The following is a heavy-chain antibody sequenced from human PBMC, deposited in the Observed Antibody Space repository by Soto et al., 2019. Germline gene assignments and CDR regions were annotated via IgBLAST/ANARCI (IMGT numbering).Heavy chain of an antibody. V-gene: IGHV4-30-2*01. CDR3: AGVICGGADGYPDAVDV. CDR1: GGSITSGVYS. Sequence: QMQLQESGSGLVKPSQTLSLTCAVSGGSITSGVYSWSWLRQPPGKGLEWLGSIYHSGDTYYNPSLKSRLTISSDKSKILFSLNLNSVTAADTALDYCAGVICGGADGYPDAVDVWGQGTMVTVSS. D-gene: IGHD2-21*01. CDR2: IYHSGDT. J-gene: IGHJ3*01.